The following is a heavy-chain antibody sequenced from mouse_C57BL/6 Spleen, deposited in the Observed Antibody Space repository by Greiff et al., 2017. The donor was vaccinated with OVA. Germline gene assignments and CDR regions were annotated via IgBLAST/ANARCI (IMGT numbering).Heavy chain of an antibody. CDR1: GFSFNTYA. Sequence: EVHLVESGGGLVQPKGSLKLSCAASGFSFNTYAMNWVRQAPGKGLEWVARIRSKSNNYATYYADSVKDRFTISRDDSESMLYLQMNNLKTEDTAMYYCVREGAPNYYGSSYWYFDVWGTGTTVTVSS. D-gene: IGHD1-1*01. V-gene: IGHV10-1*01. J-gene: IGHJ1*03. CDR3: VREGAPNYYGSSYWYFDV. CDR2: IRSKSNNYAT.